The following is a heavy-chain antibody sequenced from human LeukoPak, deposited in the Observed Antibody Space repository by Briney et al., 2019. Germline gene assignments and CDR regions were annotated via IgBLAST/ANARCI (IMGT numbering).Heavy chain of an antibody. D-gene: IGHD3-10*01. J-gene: IGHJ4*02. CDR1: RVTFSSYA. V-gene: IGHV3-23*01. CDR2: IGGSGGGI. CDR3: AKYRGFGDSYDS. Sequence: GGSLRLSCAASRVTFSSYAMNWVRDAPGMRRGWVSTIGGSGGGIYYADSVKGRFTISRDNSQSTLYLQMNSLRAEDTAVYYCAKYRGFGDSYDSWGQGTLVTVSS.